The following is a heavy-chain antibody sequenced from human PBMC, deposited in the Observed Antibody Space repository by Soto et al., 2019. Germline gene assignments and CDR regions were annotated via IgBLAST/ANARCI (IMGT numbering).Heavy chain of an antibody. CDR1: GGSITNYY. CDR3: ARDLWGYCGADCYPLDV. CDR2: MYNTGST. J-gene: IGHJ6*02. V-gene: IGHV4-59*01. D-gene: IGHD2-21*02. Sequence: SETLSLTCTVSGGSITNYYWNWIRQPPGKGLEWIGYMYNTGSTIYNPSLKSRVTISVDTSKNQFSLKLNSVTAADTAVYYCARDLWGYCGADCYPLDVWGQGTTVTVSS.